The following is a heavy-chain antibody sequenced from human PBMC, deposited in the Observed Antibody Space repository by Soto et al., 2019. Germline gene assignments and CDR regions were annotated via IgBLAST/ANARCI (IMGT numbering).Heavy chain of an antibody. CDR2: INPSSGDT. J-gene: IGHJ5*02. CDR3: ARVALSGGGWLDP. D-gene: IGHD1-26*01. Sequence: ASVKVSCKASGYSFTKYYLHCVLQSPGQGLEWMAIINPSSGDTTYAQKFQGRVTVTSYTSTSTVYMELRSLTSEDTAIYYCARVALSGGGWLDPWGQGTLVTVSS. CDR1: GYSFTKYY. V-gene: IGHV1-46*01.